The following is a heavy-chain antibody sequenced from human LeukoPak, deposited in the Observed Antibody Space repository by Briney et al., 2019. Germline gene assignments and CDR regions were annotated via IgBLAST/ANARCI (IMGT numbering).Heavy chain of an antibody. V-gene: IGHV3-7*01. Sequence: GGSLRLSCVVSEFSASNYWMSWVRQAPGKGLEWVANIRQDGSQENYVDSVKGRFTISRDNAKNSVYLQMSGLLAEDTAVYYCVREWAGGLAAAGTRIEGSYWGQGTQVIVSS. CDR2: IRQDGSQE. CDR3: VREWAGGLAAAGTRIEGSY. D-gene: IGHD6-13*01. J-gene: IGHJ4*02. CDR1: EFSASNYW.